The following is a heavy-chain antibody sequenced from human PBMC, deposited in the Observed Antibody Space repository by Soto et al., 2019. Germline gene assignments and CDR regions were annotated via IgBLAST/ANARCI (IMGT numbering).Heavy chain of an antibody. J-gene: IGHJ5*02. V-gene: IGHV4-31*03. Sequence: SETLSLTCTVSGGSISSGGYYWSWIRQHPGKGLEWIGYIYYSGSTYYNPSLKSRVTISVDTSKNQFSLKLSSVTAADTAVYYCARAPLWWDIVVVVAAPGAWFDPWGQGTLVTVSS. CDR3: ARAPLWWDIVVVVAAPGAWFDP. CDR1: GGSISSGGYY. D-gene: IGHD2-15*01. CDR2: IYYSGST.